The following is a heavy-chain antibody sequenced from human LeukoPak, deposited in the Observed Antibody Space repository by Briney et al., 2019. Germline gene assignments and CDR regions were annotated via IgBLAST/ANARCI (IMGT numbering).Heavy chain of an antibody. D-gene: IGHD3-3*01. V-gene: IGHV3-23*01. CDR1: GFTFSSYS. J-gene: IGHJ4*02. Sequence: GGSLRLSCAASGFTFSSYSMNWVRQAPGKGLEWVSAISGSGGSTYYADSVKGRFTISRDNSKNTLYLQMNSLRAEDTAVYYCAVEGDFWSGYSYWGQGTLVTVSS. CDR3: AVEGDFWSGYSY. CDR2: ISGSGGST.